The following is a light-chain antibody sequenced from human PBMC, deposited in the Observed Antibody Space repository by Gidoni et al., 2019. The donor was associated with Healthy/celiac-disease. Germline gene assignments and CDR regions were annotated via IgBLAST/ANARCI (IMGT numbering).Light chain of an antibody. CDR2: GAS. CDR1: QSVSSN. CDR3: QQYNNWPPWT. V-gene: IGKV3-15*01. Sequence: EIVMTQSQATLSVSPGERATLSCRASQSVSSNLALYQQKPGQAPRLLIYGASTRATGIPARFSGSGSGTEFTLTISSLQSEDFAVYYCQQYNNWPPWTFGQGTKVEIK. J-gene: IGKJ1*01.